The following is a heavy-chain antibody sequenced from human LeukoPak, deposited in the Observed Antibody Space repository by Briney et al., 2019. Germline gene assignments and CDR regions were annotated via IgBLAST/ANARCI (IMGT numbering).Heavy chain of an antibody. J-gene: IGHJ4*02. V-gene: IGHV1-69*04. CDR2: IIPILGIA. Sequence: GASVKVSCKASGGTFSSYAISWVRQTPGQGLEWMGRIIPILGIANYAQKFQGRVTITADKSMSTAYMELSSLRSEDTAVYYCARDITGHPDWGQGTLVTVSS. D-gene: IGHD3-3*01. CDR1: GGTFSSYA. CDR3: ARDITGHPD.